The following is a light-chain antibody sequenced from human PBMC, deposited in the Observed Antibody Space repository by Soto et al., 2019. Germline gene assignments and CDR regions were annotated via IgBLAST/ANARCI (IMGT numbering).Light chain of an antibody. CDR2: EVS. V-gene: IGLV2-14*01. J-gene: IGLJ1*01. CDR3: SSYAGSTTLYV. CDR1: SSDVGGDKY. Sequence: QSALTQPASVSGSPGQSITISCTGTSSDVGGDKYVSWYQQHPGKAPKLIIYEVSSRPSGVSNRFSGSKSANTASLTISGLQAEDEADYYCSSYAGSTTLYVFGTGTKLTVL.